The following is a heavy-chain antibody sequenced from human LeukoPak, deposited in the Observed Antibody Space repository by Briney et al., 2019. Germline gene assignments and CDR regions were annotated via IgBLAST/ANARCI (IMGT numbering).Heavy chain of an antibody. V-gene: IGHV3-23*01. Sequence: PGGSLRLSCAASGFTFSSYAMSWVRQAPGKGLEWVSAISGSGGSTYYADSVKGRFTISRDNSKNTLYLQMNSLRAEDTAIYYCATDYYASGSPLWGQGTLVTVSS. CDR2: ISGSGGST. CDR1: GFTFSSYA. D-gene: IGHD3-10*01. CDR3: ATDYYASGSPL. J-gene: IGHJ4*02.